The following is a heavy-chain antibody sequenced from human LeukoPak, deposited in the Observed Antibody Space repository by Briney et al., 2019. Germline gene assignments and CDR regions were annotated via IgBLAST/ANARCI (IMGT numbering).Heavy chain of an antibody. Sequence: ASVKVSCKASGGTFSSYAISWVRQAPGQGLEWMGRIIPILGIANYAQKFQGRVTITADKSTSTAYMELSSLRSEDTAVYYCARDTTDYYYYYGMDVWGQGTTVTVSS. CDR1: GGTFSSYA. CDR2: IIPILGIA. D-gene: IGHD4-17*01. CDR3: ARDTTDYYYYYGMDV. V-gene: IGHV1-69*04. J-gene: IGHJ6*02.